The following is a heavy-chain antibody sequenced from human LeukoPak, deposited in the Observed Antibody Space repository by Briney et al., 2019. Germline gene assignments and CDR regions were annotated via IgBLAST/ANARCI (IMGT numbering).Heavy chain of an antibody. Sequence: SETLSLTCAVSVGSISSGGYSGSWIRQPPGKGLEWIVYIYHSGSTYYNPSLKSRVTISVDRSKNQFSLKLSSVTAADTAVYYCARAPVVTQRVENAFDIWGQGTMVTVSS. CDR3: ARAPVVTQRVENAFDI. CDR1: VGSISSGGYS. CDR2: IYHSGST. J-gene: IGHJ3*02. D-gene: IGHD4-23*01. V-gene: IGHV4-30-2*01.